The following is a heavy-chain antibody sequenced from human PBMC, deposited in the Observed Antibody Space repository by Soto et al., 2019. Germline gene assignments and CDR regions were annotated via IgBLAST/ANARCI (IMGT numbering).Heavy chain of an antibody. Sequence: SETLSLTCTVSGGSISSNYWTWIRQPPGKGLEWIGYVYNSGSTNYNPSLKSRVTISEDTSKSQFSLKVNSMTAADTAVYYCARYSSEAVAGYTLDNWGQGILVTVSS. CDR3: ARYSSEAVAGYTLDN. CDR1: GGSISSNY. D-gene: IGHD6-13*01. J-gene: IGHJ4*02. CDR2: VYNSGST. V-gene: IGHV4-59*01.